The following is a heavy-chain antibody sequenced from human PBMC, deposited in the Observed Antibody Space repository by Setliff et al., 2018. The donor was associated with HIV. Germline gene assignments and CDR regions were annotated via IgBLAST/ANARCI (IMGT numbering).Heavy chain of an antibody. J-gene: IGHJ6*03. Sequence: PSETLSLTCAVYGGYFSSYYWSWIRQPPGKGLEWIGEINHRGSTNHNPSLKSRVTISVDTSKNQVSLKVNSVTAADTAVYYCARGVIETDYDYVDIYYYNYMDVWGKGTTVTVSS. V-gene: IGHV4-34*01. D-gene: IGHD5-12*01. CDR3: ARGVIETDYDYVDIYYYNYMDV. CDR2: INHRGST. CDR1: GGYFSSYY.